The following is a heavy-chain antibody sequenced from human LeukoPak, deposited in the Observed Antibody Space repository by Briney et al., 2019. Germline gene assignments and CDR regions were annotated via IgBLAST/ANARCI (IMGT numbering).Heavy chain of an antibody. CDR1: GDSITTSSYY. CDR3: ARVRGPSRRGSFDI. J-gene: IGHJ3*02. CDR2: IYYTGST. V-gene: IGHV4-39*07. D-gene: IGHD3-10*01. Sequence: SETLSLTCTVSGDSITTSSYYWGWIRQPPGKGLEWIGNIYYTGSTYYNPSLKSRVTISLDTSKNQFSLKLRSVTAADTAVYYCARVRGPSRRGSFDIWGQGTMVTVSS.